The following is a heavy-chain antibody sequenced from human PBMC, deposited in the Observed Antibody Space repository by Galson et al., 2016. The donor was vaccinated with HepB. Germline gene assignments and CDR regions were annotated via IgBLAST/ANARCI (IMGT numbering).Heavy chain of an antibody. CDR2: IYYSGST. CDR3: ARAPKITLIIVVSNPLNWYFDL. D-gene: IGHD3-22*01. J-gene: IGHJ2*01. V-gene: IGHV4-61*01. CDR1: GGSINSANYY. Sequence: ETLSLTCTVSGGSINSANYYWAWIRQPPGKGLEWIGNIYYSGSTNYNPSLKSQVTISVDTSKNQFSLELSAVTAADTAVYYCARAPKITLIIVVSNPLNWYFDLWGRGTLVTVSS.